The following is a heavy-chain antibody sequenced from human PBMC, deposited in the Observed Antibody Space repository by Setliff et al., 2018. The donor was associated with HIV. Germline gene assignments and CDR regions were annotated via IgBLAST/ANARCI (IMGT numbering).Heavy chain of an antibody. CDR1: GGSISIHPFY. CDR3: ARTNPLAAPPFDF. V-gene: IGHV4-39*01. CDR2: IHYGGTT. J-gene: IGHJ4*02. D-gene: IGHD6-13*01. Sequence: PSETLSLTCTVSGGSISIHPFYWGWIRQPPGKGLEWIGSIHYGGTTYSNPSLRSRVAFSVDTSKNQFSLQLSSVTAADMAVYYCARTNPLAAPPFDFWGQGTLVTVSS.